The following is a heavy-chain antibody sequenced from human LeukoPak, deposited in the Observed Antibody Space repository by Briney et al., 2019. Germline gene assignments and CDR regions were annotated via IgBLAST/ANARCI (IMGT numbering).Heavy chain of an antibody. V-gene: IGHV3-30*04. J-gene: IGHJ4*02. CDR1: GFTFSSYA. D-gene: IGHD3-10*01. Sequence: PGGSLRLSCAASGFTFSSYAMHWVRQAPGKGLEWVAVISYDGSNKYYADSVEGRFTISRDNSKNTLYLQMNSLRAEDTAVYYCARDVSNYYGSGSYYTSNYFDYWGQGTLVTVSS. CDR2: ISYDGSNK. CDR3: ARDVSNYYGSGSYYTSNYFDY.